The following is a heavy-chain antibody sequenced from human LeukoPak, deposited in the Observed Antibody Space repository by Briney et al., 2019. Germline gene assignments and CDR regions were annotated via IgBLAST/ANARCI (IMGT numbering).Heavy chain of an antibody. J-gene: IGHJ5*02. CDR2: IIPISNTP. CDR3: AREGNYYDSSGPNWFDP. Sequence: GASVKVSCKASGGTFSSYAIYWIRQAPGQGLEWMGGIIPISNTPNSAQKFQGRVTITADQSTSIVYLYLSGLRSEDTAVYYCAREGNYYDSSGPNWFDPWGQGTLVTVSS. D-gene: IGHD3-22*01. CDR1: GGTFSSYA. V-gene: IGHV1-69*13.